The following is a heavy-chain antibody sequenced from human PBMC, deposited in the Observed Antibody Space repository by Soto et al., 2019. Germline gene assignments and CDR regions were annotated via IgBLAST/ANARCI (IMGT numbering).Heavy chain of an antibody. J-gene: IGHJ3*02. CDR3: ARETLRDAIDI. CDR1: GFTFSSYG. V-gene: IGHV3-30*03. CDR2: ISYDGSNK. Sequence: LRLSCAASGFTFSSYGMHWVRQAPGKGLEWVAVISYDGSNKYYADSVKGRFTISRDNSKNTLYLQMNSLRAEDTAVYYCARETLRDAIDIWGQGTMVTVSS.